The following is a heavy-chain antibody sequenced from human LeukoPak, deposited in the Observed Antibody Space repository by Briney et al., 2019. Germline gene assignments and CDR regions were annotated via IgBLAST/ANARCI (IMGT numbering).Heavy chain of an antibody. CDR1: GGSISSGGYY. Sequence: PSQTLSLTYTVSGGSISSGGYYWTWIRQHPGKGLEWIGNIYYSGDTYYNPSLRSRISILVDTSKNQFSLKVTSATAADTAVYFCARADSGYGGYFDYWGQGTLVTVSS. CDR2: IYYSGDT. CDR3: ARADSGYGGYFDY. D-gene: IGHD5-12*01. J-gene: IGHJ4*02. V-gene: IGHV4-31*03.